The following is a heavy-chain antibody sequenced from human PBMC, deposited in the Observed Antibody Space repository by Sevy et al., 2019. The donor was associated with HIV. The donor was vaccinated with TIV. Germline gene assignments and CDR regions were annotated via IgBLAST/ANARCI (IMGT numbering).Heavy chain of an antibody. CDR1: GFTFSSYW. V-gene: IGHV3-74*01. J-gene: IGHJ6*02. Sequence: GGSLRLSCAASGFTFSSYWMHWVRQAPGKGLVWVSRINSDGSSTSYADSVKGRFTISRDNAKNTLYLQMNSLRAEDTAVYYCARFGQWLVRGGYYYYGMAVWGQGTTVTVSS. CDR3: ARFGQWLVRGGYYYYGMAV. CDR2: INSDGSST. D-gene: IGHD6-19*01.